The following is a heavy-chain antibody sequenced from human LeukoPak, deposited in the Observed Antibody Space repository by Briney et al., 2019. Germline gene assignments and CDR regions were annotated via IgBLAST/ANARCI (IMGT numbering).Heavy chain of an antibody. CDR1: GGSISSGGYY. J-gene: IGHJ4*02. CDR3: ARADVTYYYDSSGYYIDY. V-gene: IGHV4-31*03. Sequence: SETLSLTRTVSGGSISSGGYYWSWIRQHPGKGLEWIGYIYYSGSTYYNPSLKSRVTISVDTSKNQFSLKLSSVTAADTAVYYCARADVTYYYDSSGYYIDYWGQGTLVTVSS. D-gene: IGHD3-22*01. CDR2: IYYSGST.